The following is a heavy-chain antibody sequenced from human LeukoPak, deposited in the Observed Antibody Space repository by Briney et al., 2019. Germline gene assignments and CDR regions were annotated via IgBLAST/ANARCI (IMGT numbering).Heavy chain of an antibody. Sequence: SETLSLTCTVSGGSISSGDYYWSWIRQPPGKGLEWIGYIYYSGSTYYNPSLKSRVTISVDTSKNQFSLKLSSVTAADTAVYYCAREYSYGSGSYSLDYWGQGTLVTVSS. D-gene: IGHD3-10*01. J-gene: IGHJ4*02. CDR3: AREYSYGSGSYSLDY. CDR2: IYYSGST. V-gene: IGHV4-30-4*01. CDR1: GGSISSGDYY.